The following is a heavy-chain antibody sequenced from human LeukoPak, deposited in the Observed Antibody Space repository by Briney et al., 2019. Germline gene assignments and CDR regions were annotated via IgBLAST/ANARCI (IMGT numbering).Heavy chain of an antibody. J-gene: IGHJ4*02. V-gene: IGHV3-30*18. Sequence: GGSLRLSCAASGFTFSSYGMHWVRQAPGKGLEWVAVISYDGSNKYYVDSVKGRFTISRDNSKNTLYLQMNSLRAEDTAVYYCAKDRGLLWFGELLYDFDYWGQGTLVTVSS. CDR2: ISYDGSNK. CDR1: GFTFSSYG. CDR3: AKDRGLLWFGELLYDFDY. D-gene: IGHD3-10*01.